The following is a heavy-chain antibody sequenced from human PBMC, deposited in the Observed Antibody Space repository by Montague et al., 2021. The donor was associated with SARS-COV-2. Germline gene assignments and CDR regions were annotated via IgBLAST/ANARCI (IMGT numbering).Heavy chain of an antibody. CDR1: GFTFNNYG. J-gene: IGHJ4*02. Sequence: SLRLSCAASGFTFNNYGMHWVRQAPGKELEWVAVISNDGGNKYYADSVKGRFSISRDNSKNTLYLQMNSLGAGDTAVYYCAKDLVGDFWSAFYNGYFDYWGQGTLVTASS. CDR2: ISNDGGNK. CDR3: AKDLVGDFWSAFYNGYFDY. D-gene: IGHD3-3*01. V-gene: IGHV3-30*18.